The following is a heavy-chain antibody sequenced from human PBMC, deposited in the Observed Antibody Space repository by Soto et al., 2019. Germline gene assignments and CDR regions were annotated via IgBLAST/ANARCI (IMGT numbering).Heavy chain of an antibody. D-gene: IGHD5-12*01. CDR2: RSYDGSNR. J-gene: IGHJ6*02. Sequence: PGVSLRLSCAASGFTFSSYAMHGVRQAPGKGLEWVACRSYDGSNRYYADSVKGRFTISRDKSKNTLYLQMNSLRAEDTAVSYCARGASYGYNFDYYYGTDVWGQGTTVTVSS. CDR1: GFTFSSYA. CDR3: ARGASYGYNFDYYYGTDV. V-gene: IGHV3-30-3*01.